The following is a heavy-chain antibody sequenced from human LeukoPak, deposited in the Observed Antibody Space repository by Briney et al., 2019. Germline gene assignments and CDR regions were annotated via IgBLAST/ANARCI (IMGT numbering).Heavy chain of an antibody. J-gene: IGHJ4*02. V-gene: IGHV1-18*01. CDR2: ISAYNGNT. CDR1: GDTLTSYG. CDR3: ARSTPAPDDY. D-gene: IGHD2-15*01. Sequence: PVASLKISCKASGDTLTSYGITWVRQVPGQGLEWMGWISAYNGNTNYAQKLQGRVTMTTDTSTSTAYMELRSLRSDDTAVYYCARSTPAPDDYWGQGTLVTVSS.